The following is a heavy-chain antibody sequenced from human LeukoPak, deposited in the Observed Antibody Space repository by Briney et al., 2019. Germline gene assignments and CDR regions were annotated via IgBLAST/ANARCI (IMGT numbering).Heavy chain of an antibody. CDR1: GFTFSSYW. J-gene: IGHJ4*02. D-gene: IGHD2-15*01. V-gene: IGHV3-74*01. Sequence: GGSLRLSCAASGFTFSSYWMHWVRQAPGEGLVWVSRISSDGSSTTFADSVKGRFTISRDNSKNTLYLQINSLRAEDTAVYYCAKRTPSVGFDYWGQGTLVTVSS. CDR2: ISSDGSST. CDR3: AKRTPSVGFDY.